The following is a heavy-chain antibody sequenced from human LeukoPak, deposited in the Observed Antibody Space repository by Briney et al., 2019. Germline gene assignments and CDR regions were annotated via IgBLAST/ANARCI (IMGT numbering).Heavy chain of an antibody. CDR1: GGSINSYY. CDR2: IYYSGST. CDR3: ARLTGYSSGSWFDP. Sequence: PSETLSLTCTVSGGSINSYYWSWIRQPPGKGLEWIGYIYYSGSTNYNPSLKSRVTISVHTSKNQFSLKLSSVTAADTAVYYCARLTGYSSGSWFDPWGQGTLVTVSS. D-gene: IGHD3-9*01. V-gene: IGHV4-59*01. J-gene: IGHJ5*02.